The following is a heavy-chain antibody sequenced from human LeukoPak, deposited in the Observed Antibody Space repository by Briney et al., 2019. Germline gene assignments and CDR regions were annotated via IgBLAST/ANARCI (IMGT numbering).Heavy chain of an antibody. V-gene: IGHV3-7*01. CDR3: ARELYDSSGYYSSNNWFDP. J-gene: IGHJ5*02. CDR1: EFTFSTYW. D-gene: IGHD3-22*01. Sequence: GESLRLSCAASEFTFSTYWMTWVRQAPGKGLEWVANMKGDGSEIHYVDSVKGRFTISRDNAKKSLYLQMNSLRAEDTAVYYCARELYDSSGYYSSNNWFDPWGQGTLVTVSS. CDR2: MKGDGSEI.